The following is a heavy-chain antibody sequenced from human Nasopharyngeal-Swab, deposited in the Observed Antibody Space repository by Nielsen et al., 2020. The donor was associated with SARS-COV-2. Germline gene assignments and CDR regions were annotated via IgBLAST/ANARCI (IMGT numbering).Heavy chain of an antibody. CDR1: GFTFSSYG. Sequence: GGSLRLSCAASGFTFSSYGMHWVRQAPGKGLEWVAVIWYDGSNKYYADSVKGRFTISRDNSKNTLYLQMNSLRAEDTAVYYCARVTDYYDSSGYGDYFDYWGQGTLVTVSS. CDR3: ARVTDYYDSSGYGDYFDY. CDR2: IWYDGSNK. V-gene: IGHV3-33*01. J-gene: IGHJ4*02. D-gene: IGHD3-22*01.